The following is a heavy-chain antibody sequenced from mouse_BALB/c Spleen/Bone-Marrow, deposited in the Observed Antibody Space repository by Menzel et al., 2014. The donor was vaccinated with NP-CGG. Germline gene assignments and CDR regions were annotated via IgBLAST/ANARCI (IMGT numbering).Heavy chain of an antibody. CDR1: GYTFSSYW. V-gene: IGHV1-9*01. Sequence: VQLQQSGAELMKPGASVKISFKATGYTFSSYWIEWVKQRPGHGLEWIGEILPASGSTNYNEKFKGKATFTSDTSSNTAYMQLSSLTSEDSAVYYCSREDGNYVGFAYWGQGTLVTVSA. CDR2: ILPASGST. CDR3: SREDGNYVGFAY. J-gene: IGHJ3*01. D-gene: IGHD2-1*01.